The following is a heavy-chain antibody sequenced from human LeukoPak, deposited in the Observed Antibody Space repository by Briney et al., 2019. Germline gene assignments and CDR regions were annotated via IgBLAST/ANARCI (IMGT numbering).Heavy chain of an antibody. J-gene: IGHJ5*02. CDR1: GGTFSSYA. Sequence: ASVKVSCKASGGTFSSYAISWVRQAPGQGLEWMGGIIPIFGTANYAQKLQGRVTMTTDTSTSTAYMELRSLRSDDTAVYYCARDPRSIAAAATNWFDPWGQGTLVTVSS. V-gene: IGHV1-69*05. D-gene: IGHD6-13*01. CDR2: IIPIFGTA. CDR3: ARDPRSIAAAATNWFDP.